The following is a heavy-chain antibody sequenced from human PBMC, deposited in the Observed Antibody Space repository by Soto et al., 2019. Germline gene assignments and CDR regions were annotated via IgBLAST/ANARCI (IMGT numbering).Heavy chain of an antibody. J-gene: IGHJ6*02. CDR1: GGSFSGYY. Sequence: PSETLSLTCAVYGGSFSGYYWSWIRQPPGKGLEWIGEINHSGSTNYNPSLKSRVTISVDTSKNQFSLKLSSVTAADTAVYYCARGWWFGELTYYYYYGMDVWGQGSTVTVSS. D-gene: IGHD3-10*01. CDR2: INHSGST. V-gene: IGHV4-34*01. CDR3: ARGWWFGELTYYYYYGMDV.